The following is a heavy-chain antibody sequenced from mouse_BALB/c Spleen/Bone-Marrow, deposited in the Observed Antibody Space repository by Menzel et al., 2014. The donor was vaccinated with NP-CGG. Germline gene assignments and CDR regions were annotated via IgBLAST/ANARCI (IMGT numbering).Heavy chain of an antibody. CDR2: ISGSGSST. V-gene: IGHV5-6-3*01. D-gene: IGHD3-3*01. Sequence: EVMLVESGGGLVQPGGSLKLSCAASGFTFSDYGMSWVRQTPDKGLELVATISGSGSSTYYPDSVKGRFTISRDNARNTLYLQMSSLKSEDTAMYYCARGRDWFDYWGQGTTLTVSS. CDR3: ARGRDWFDY. CDR1: GFTFSDYG. J-gene: IGHJ2*01.